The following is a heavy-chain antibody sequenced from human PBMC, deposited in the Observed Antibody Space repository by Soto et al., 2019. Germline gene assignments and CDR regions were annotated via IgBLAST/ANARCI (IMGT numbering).Heavy chain of an antibody. V-gene: IGHV1-46*01. Sequence: QVQLVQSGAEVKKPGASVKVSCKASGYTFTSYYMHWVRQAPGQGLEWMGIINPSGGSTSYAQKFQGRVTMTRDTSTNTVYMELSSLRSEDTAVYYCARDTASGYDQNGVGGYWGQGTLVTVSS. CDR2: INPSGGST. CDR3: ARDTASGYDQNGVGGY. D-gene: IGHD5-12*01. J-gene: IGHJ4*02. CDR1: GYTFTSYY.